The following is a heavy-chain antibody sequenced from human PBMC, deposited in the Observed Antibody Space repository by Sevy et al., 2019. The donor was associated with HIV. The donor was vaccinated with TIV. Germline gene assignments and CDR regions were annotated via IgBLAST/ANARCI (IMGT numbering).Heavy chain of an antibody. J-gene: IGHJ4*02. Sequence: GGSLRLCCAASGFTFSVYWMNWVRQAPGKGLGWVANIKGDGSDKQYVDSVEGRFTISRDNGKNLLYLQMNSLRVEDTAVYYCAHETIGRFDSWGQGTLVTVSS. CDR1: GFTFSVYW. D-gene: IGHD3-16*01. V-gene: IGHV3-7*01. CDR2: IKGDGSDK. CDR3: AHETIGRFDS.